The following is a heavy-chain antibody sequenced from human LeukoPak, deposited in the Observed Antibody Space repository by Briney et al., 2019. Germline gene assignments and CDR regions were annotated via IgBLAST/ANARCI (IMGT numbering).Heavy chain of an antibody. CDR2: ISSSGSTI. V-gene: IGHV3-11*04. CDR3: VRDFSRTRLERPFDY. CDR1: GFTFSDYY. J-gene: IGHJ4*02. D-gene: IGHD1-1*01. Sequence: GGSLRLSCAASGFTFSDYYMSWIRQAPGKGLEGVSYISSSGSTIYYADSVKGRFTISKDNAKNSLYLQMNSLRAEDTAVYYCVRDFSRTRLERPFDYWGQGALVTVSS.